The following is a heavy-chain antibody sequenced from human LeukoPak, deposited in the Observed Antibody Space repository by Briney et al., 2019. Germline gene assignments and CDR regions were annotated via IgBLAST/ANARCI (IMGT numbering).Heavy chain of an antibody. J-gene: IGHJ4*02. V-gene: IGHV1-46*01. CDR3: ARVGTAGDFDY. CDR2: IYPSGGST. CDR1: GYTFTSYG. D-gene: IGHD1-1*01. Sequence: ASVKVSCKTSGYTFTSYGISWVRQAPGQGLEWMGIIYPSGGSTSYPQKFQGRVTMTRDTSTSTVYMELSSLRSEDTAVYYCARVGTAGDFDYWGQGTLVTVSS.